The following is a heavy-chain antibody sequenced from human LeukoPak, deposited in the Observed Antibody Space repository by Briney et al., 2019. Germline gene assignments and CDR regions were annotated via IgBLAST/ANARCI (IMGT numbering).Heavy chain of an antibody. CDR1: GFTFSSYS. Sequence: PGGSLRLSCAASGFTFSSYSMNWVRQAPGKGLEWVSAISGSGVSTYYADSVKGRFTISRDNAKNSLYLQMNSLRAEDTAVYYCARGRSGSYNDYWGQGTLVTVSS. V-gene: IGHV3-21*01. D-gene: IGHD1-26*01. CDR3: ARGRSGSYNDY. CDR2: ISGSGVST. J-gene: IGHJ4*02.